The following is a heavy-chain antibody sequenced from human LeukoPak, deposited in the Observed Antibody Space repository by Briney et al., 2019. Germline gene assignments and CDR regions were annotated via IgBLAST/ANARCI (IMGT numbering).Heavy chain of an antibody. J-gene: IGHJ3*02. CDR3: ARGTTGSHDAFDI. V-gene: IGHV1-18*01. D-gene: IGHD1-1*01. CDR2: ISTYTGYT. Sequence: GSSVKVSCKASGYTFNSYAINWVRQAPGQGREWMGWISTYTGYTNYAQKLQGRVTMTTATSTSTAYMELRSLRSDDTAFYYCARGTTGSHDAFDIWGQGTMVTVSS. CDR1: GYTFNSYA.